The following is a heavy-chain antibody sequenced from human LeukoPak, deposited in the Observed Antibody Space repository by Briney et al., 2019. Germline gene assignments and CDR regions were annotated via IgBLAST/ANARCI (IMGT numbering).Heavy chain of an antibody. CDR3: AKAKIGYSSGWDH. D-gene: IGHD6-19*01. Sequence: PGGSLRLSCAASGFTVSSNYMSWVRQAPGKGLEWVAKVKEDGSDKYYVDSVKGRFTISRDNAKNSLYLQMNSLRAEDTAVYYCAKAKIGYSSGWDHWGQGTLVTVSS. V-gene: IGHV3-7*01. CDR1: GFTVSSNY. J-gene: IGHJ4*02. CDR2: VKEDGSDK.